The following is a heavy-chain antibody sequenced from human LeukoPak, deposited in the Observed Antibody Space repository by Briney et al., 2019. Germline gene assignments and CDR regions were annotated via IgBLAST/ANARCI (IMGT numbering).Heavy chain of an antibody. J-gene: IGHJ4*02. CDR3: AKDRYCSSTSCNDLFDY. CDR1: GFTFSSYA. Sequence: GGSLRLSCAASGFTFSSYAMSWVRQAPGKELEWVSAISGSGGSTYYADSVKGRFTISRDNSKNTLYLQMNSLRAEDTAVYYCAKDRYCSSTSCNDLFDYWGQGTLVTVSS. V-gene: IGHV3-23*01. D-gene: IGHD2-2*01. CDR2: ISGSGGST.